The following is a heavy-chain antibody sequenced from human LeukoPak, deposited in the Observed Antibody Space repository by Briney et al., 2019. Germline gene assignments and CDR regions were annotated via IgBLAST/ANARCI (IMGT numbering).Heavy chain of an antibody. CDR1: GYRFTSYW. D-gene: IGHD3-22*01. J-gene: IGHJ4*02. Sequence: GESLRISCRGSGYRFTSYWINWVRQMPGKGLEWMGRIDPSDSYTNYSPSFQGHVTISADKSISTAYLQWSSLKASDTAIYYCARRDESSGYTFDSWGQGTLVTVSS. V-gene: IGHV5-10-1*01. CDR2: IDPSDSYT. CDR3: ARRDESSGYTFDS.